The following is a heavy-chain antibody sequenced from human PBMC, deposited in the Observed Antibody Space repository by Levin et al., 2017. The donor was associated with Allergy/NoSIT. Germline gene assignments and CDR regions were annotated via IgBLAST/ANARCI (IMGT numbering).Heavy chain of an antibody. V-gene: IGHV3-23*01. CDR3: ATLGYCSSTTCRRYFDY. D-gene: IGHD2-2*01. Sequence: PGGSLRLSCAASGFTFSSYAMSWVRQAPGKGLEWVSAISGSGGSTYYADSVKGRFTISRDNSKNTLYLQMNSLRAEDTAVYYCATLGYCSSTTCRRYFDYWSQGTLVTVSS. CDR1: GFTFSSYA. J-gene: IGHJ4*02. CDR2: ISGSGGST.